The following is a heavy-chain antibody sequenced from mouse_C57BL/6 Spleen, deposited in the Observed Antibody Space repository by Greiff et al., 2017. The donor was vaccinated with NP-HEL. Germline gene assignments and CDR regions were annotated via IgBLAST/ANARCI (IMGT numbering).Heavy chain of an antibody. CDR2: IYPGNSYT. Sequence: EVQLQESGTVLARPGASVKMSCKTSGYTFTSYWMHWVKQRPGQGLEWIGAIYPGNSYTSYNQKFKGKAKLTAVTSASTAYMELSSRTNEDSAVYYCTRDITTVVATDFDVWGTGTTVTVSS. CDR3: TRDITTVVATDFDV. J-gene: IGHJ1*03. D-gene: IGHD1-1*01. V-gene: IGHV1-5*01. CDR1: GYTFTSYW.